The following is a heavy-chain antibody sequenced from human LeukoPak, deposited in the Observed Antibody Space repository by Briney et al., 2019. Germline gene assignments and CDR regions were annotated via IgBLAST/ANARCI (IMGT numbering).Heavy chain of an antibody. D-gene: IGHD3-10*01. CDR2: ISANGAKT. CDR3: AKGWSVTMVMAAPGD. CDR1: GFTFNSYA. Sequence: PGGSLRLSCAAYGFTFNSYAMSWVRQAPGKGLEWVSGISANGAKTYYADSVKGRFTIARDNSKNTQSLQMNSLRAEDTALYYCAKGWSVTMVMAAPGDWGQGALVTVSS. V-gene: IGHV3-23*01. J-gene: IGHJ4*02.